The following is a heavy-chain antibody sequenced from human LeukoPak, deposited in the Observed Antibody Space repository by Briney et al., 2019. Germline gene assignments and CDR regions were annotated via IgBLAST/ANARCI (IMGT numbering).Heavy chain of an antibody. Sequence: SETLSLTCTVSGGSISSGSYYWSWIRQPAGKGLEWIGRIYTSGSTNYNPSLKSRVSISVDTSKNQFSLKLSSVTAADTAVYYCARVFGALYSGYDYYYYYMDVWGKGTTVTVS. CDR3: ARVFGALYSGYDYYYYYMDV. CDR2: IYTSGST. J-gene: IGHJ6*03. D-gene: IGHD5-12*01. V-gene: IGHV4-61*02. CDR1: GGSISSGSYY.